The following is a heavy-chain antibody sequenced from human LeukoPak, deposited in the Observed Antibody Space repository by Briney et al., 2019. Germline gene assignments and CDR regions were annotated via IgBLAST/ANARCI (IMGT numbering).Heavy chain of an antibody. CDR3: ARGPLRSAAGIRRGSDY. CDR1: GGSFSGYY. D-gene: IGHD6-13*01. CDR2: INHSGST. J-gene: IGHJ4*02. Sequence: ASETLSLTCAVYGGSFSGYYWSWIRQPPGKGLEWIGEINHSGSTNYNPSLKSRVTISVDTSKNQFSLELSSVTAADTAVYYCARGPLRSAAGIRRGSDYWGQGTLVTVSS. V-gene: IGHV4-34*01.